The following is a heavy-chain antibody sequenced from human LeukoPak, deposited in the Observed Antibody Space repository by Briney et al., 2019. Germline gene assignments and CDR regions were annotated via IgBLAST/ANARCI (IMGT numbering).Heavy chain of an antibody. Sequence: GGSQRLPCAASGFPFSSYSMNWLRQAPGKRLEWVSSISSSSSYIYYADSVKGRFTISRDNAKNSLYLQMNSLRAEDTAVYYCASPRDGYWGQGTLVTVSS. V-gene: IGHV3-21*01. CDR2: ISSSSSYI. D-gene: IGHD5-24*01. CDR1: GFPFSSYS. J-gene: IGHJ4*02. CDR3: ASPRDGY.